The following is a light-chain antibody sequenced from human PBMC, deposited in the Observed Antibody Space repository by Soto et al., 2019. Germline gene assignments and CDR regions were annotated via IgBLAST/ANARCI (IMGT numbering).Light chain of an antibody. CDR2: DVS. CDR3: SSYKSSSTLGGV. Sequence: ARTQAASGKGAAIRAFRLSCHETRREIRGYNYVSWYQQHPGKAPKLMIYDVSNRPSGVSNRFSGSKSGNTASLTISGLQAEDEADYYCSSYKSSSTLGGVFRTGTKVTVL. V-gene: IGLV2-14*01. CDR1: RREIRGYNY. J-gene: IGLJ1*01.